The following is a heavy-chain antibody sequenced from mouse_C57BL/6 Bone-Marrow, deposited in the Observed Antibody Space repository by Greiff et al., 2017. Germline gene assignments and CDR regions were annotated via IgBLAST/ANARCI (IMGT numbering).Heavy chain of an antibody. J-gene: IGHJ3*01. V-gene: IGHV6-3*01. CDR3: TECTRRAWFAY. CDR2: IRLKSDNYAT. D-gene: IGHD2-14*01. CDR1: GFTFSNYW. Sequence: EVKVEESGGGLVQPGGSMKLSCVASGFTFSNYWMNWVRQSPEKGLEWVAQIRLKSDNYATHYAESVKGRFTISRDDSKSSVYLQMNNLRAEDTGIYYCTECTRRAWFAYWGQGTLVTVSA.